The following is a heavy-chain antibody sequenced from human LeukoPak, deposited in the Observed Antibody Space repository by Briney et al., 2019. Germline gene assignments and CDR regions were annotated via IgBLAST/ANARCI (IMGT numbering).Heavy chain of an antibody. CDR3: AKRDSAGLYYFVN. CDR2: IGRSVGAT. CDR1: GFTFSSYA. J-gene: IGHJ4*02. V-gene: IGHV3-23*01. Sequence: PGGSLRLSCAASGFTFSSYAMSWVRQAPGKGLEWVSSIGRSVGATYYADSVKGRCTISRDNSKNTLYLQMNSLRAEDTAVHYCAKRDSAGLYYFVNWGQGTLVTVSS. D-gene: IGHD5-18*01.